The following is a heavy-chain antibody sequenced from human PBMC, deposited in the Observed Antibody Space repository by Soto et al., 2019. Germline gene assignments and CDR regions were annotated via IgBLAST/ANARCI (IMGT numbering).Heavy chain of an antibody. Sequence: EAQLVQSGGGLVHPGGSMRLSCAASGFTFSDYWMHWVRQAPGKGLVWVSSIKFDGTLTPYADSVKGRFTISRDNAKKTVYRKRNSRGAGERVVFYWAREGGKAMVGGYDRWGRGPLVTVPS. CDR2: IKFDGTLT. CDR3: AREGGKAMVGGYDR. CDR1: GFTFSDYW. J-gene: IGHJ4*02. D-gene: IGHD3-10*02. V-gene: IGHV3-74*01.